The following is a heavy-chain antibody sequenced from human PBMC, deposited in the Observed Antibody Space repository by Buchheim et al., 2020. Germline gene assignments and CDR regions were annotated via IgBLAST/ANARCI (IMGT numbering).Heavy chain of an antibody. D-gene: IGHD6-13*01. V-gene: IGHV3-74*01. CDR1: GFTFSSYW. Sequence: EVQLVESGGGLVQPGGSLRLSCAASGFTFSSYWMHWVRQAPGKGLVWVSRINRDGSSTSYADSVKGRFTISRDNAKNTLYLQMNSLRAEDTAVYYCARGGAAGTPYYYYGMDVWGQGTT. CDR3: ARGGAAGTPYYYYGMDV. J-gene: IGHJ6*02. CDR2: INRDGSST.